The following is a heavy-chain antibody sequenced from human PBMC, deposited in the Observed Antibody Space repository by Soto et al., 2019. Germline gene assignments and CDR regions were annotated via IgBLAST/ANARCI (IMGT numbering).Heavy chain of an antibody. CDR3: AKFDTVTMLYYYYGMDV. Sequence: EVQLLESWGGLVQPGGSLRLSCAASGFTFSSYAMSWVRQAPGKGLEWVSAISGSGGSTYYADSVKGRFTISRDNSKNTLYLQMNSLRAEDTAVYYCAKFDTVTMLYYYYGMDVWGQGTTVTVSS. J-gene: IGHJ6*02. CDR2: ISGSGGST. V-gene: IGHV3-23*01. CDR1: GFTFSSYA. D-gene: IGHD4-4*01.